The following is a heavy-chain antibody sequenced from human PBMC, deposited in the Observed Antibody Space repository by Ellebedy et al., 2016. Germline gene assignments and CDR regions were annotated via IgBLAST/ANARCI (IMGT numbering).Heavy chain of an antibody. CDR1: GFTFSDYY. CDR3: STGRSTFYDYDLDV. CDR2: NRNKANGYTT. J-gene: IGHJ6*02. D-gene: IGHD1-14*01. Sequence: GGSLRLSXAASGFTFSDYYMDWVRQAPGKGLEWVGRNRNKANGYTTEYAASVKGRFTISRDDSKSIAYLQMNSLKNEDTAVYYCSTGRSTFYDYDLDVWGQGTTVTVSS. V-gene: IGHV3-72*01.